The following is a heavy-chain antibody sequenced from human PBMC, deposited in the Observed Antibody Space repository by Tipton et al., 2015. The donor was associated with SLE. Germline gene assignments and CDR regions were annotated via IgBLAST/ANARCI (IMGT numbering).Heavy chain of an antibody. CDR2: VYYSGKT. CDR3: ARSDYIGQRL. J-gene: IGHJ4*02. V-gene: IGHV4-39*07. Sequence: TLSLTCTVSGGSISSSSYPWAWIRQPPGKGLEWIGSVYYSGKTSYNPSLMSRVIISEDTSTNQFSLILSSVTAADTAVYYCARSDYIGQRLWGQGTLVTVSS. D-gene: IGHD5-12*01. CDR1: GGSISSSSYP.